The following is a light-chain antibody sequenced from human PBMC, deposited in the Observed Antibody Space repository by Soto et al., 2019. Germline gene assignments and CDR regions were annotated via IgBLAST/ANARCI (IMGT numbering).Light chain of an antibody. Sequence: NFMLTQPHSVSESPGKTVSISCTRSSGNIYGNYVQWYQQRPDSAPTTVIYENNQRPSGVPDRFSGSNDASSNSASLTIAGLETEDEAAYACQSDDSSNVVFGGGTKVTVL. CDR3: QSDDSSNVV. J-gene: IGLJ2*01. CDR2: ENN. V-gene: IGLV6-57*04. CDR1: SGNIYGNY.